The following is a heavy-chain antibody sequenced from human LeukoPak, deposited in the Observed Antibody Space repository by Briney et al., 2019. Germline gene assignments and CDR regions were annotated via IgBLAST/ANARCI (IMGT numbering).Heavy chain of an antibody. V-gene: IGHV3-23*01. Sequence: GRSLRLSCAASGFTFSTHAMNWVRQSPGKGLEWVSAIRASGGSTYYADSVKGRFTISRDNSKNTLSLQMNSLRAEDTAIYYCAKTRGSSWSQFDCWGQGTLVTVSS. D-gene: IGHD6-13*01. CDR2: IRASGGST. J-gene: IGHJ4*02. CDR1: GFTFSTHA. CDR3: AKTRGSSWSQFDC.